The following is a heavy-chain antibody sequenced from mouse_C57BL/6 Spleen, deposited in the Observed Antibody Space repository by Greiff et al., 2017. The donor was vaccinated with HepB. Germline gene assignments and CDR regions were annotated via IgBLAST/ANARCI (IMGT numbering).Heavy chain of an antibody. CDR3: ARERIYDYDRGFDY. Sequence: EVQLQQSGPGLVKPSQSLSLTCSVTGYSITSGYYWNWIRQFPGNKLEWMGYISYDGSNNYNPSLKNRISITRDTSKNQFFLKLNSVTTEDTATYYCARERIYDYDRGFDYWGQGTTLTVSS. D-gene: IGHD2-4*01. V-gene: IGHV3-6*01. CDR1: GYSITSGYY. CDR2: ISYDGSN. J-gene: IGHJ2*01.